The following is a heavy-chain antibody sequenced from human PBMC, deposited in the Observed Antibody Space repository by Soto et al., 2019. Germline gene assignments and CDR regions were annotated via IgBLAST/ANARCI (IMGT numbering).Heavy chain of an antibody. Sequence: QVHLVQSGAEVKKPGASVKVSCKASGYTFTDYYVHWVRQAPGQGLEWMGWINPNSGGTHFAHKFQGRVTLTRDTSISTAYMELSSLRSDDTALYYCARDQLLLSNWIDPWGQGTLVTVSS. D-gene: IGHD2-15*01. CDR3: ARDQLLLSNWIDP. CDR2: INPNSGGT. CDR1: GYTFTDYY. V-gene: IGHV1-2*02. J-gene: IGHJ5*02.